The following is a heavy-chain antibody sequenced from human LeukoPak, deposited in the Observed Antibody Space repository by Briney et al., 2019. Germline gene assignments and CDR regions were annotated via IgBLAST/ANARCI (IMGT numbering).Heavy chain of an antibody. CDR2: ISVSGSIM. D-gene: IGHD5-12*01. J-gene: IGHJ5*02. CDR3: ARGEGNSGYDYLFER. CDR1: GFTFSDSY. V-gene: IGHV3-11*01. Sequence: PGGSLRLSCAASGFTFSDSYMNWLRQAPGKGLEWVSYISVSGSIMYYADSVKGRFTISRDNAKNSLYLQMNSLRGEDTAVYYCARGEGNSGYDYLFERWGQGTLVTVSS.